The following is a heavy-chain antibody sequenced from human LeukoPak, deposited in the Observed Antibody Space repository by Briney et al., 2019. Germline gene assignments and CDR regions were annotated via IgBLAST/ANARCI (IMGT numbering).Heavy chain of an antibody. CDR2: IYPGDSDT. V-gene: IGHV5-51*01. CDR1: GYSFTSYW. D-gene: IGHD4-17*01. Sequence: GESLKISCKGSGYSFTSYWIGWVRQMPGKGLEWMGIIYPGDSDTRYSPSFQGQVTISADKSISTAYLQWSSLKASGTAMYYCARQMTTVTTYQQYYYYMDVWGKGTTVTISS. J-gene: IGHJ6*03. CDR3: ARQMTTVTTYQQYYYYMDV.